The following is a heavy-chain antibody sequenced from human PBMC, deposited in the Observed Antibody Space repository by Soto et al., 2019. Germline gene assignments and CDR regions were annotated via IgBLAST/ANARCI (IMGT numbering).Heavy chain of an antibody. J-gene: IGHJ4*02. D-gene: IGHD3-10*02. CDR3: VKAWYNDVWGYYFDY. V-gene: IGHV3-7*03. CDR1: GFTFGSYW. Sequence: EVQLVESGGGLVQPGGSLRLSCAASGFTFGSYWMTWVRQAPGKGLEWVANIKEDGSGKYYVDSVKGRFTISRDNTKNSLYLQLNSLRAEDTATYYCVKAWYNDVWGYYFDYWGLGTLVTVSS. CDR2: IKEDGSGK.